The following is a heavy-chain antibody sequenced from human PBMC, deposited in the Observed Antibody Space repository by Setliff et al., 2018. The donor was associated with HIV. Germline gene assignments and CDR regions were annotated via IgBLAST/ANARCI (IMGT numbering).Heavy chain of an antibody. CDR3: ARVPPLKAFGGVISLYYFDY. D-gene: IGHD3-16*02. V-gene: IGHV4-39*07. CDR1: GGSISSYY. J-gene: IGHJ4*02. Sequence: SETLSLTCTVSGGSISSYYWGWIRQPPGKGLEWIGSVYYSGSTYYNPSLKSRVSISVDRSKNQFSLKLSSVTAADTAVYYCARVPPLKAFGGVISLYYFDYWGQGTLVTVSS. CDR2: VYYSGST.